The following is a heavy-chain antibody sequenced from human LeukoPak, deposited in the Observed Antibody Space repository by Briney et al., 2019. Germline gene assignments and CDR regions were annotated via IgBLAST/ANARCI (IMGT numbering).Heavy chain of an antibody. D-gene: IGHD3-22*01. CDR3: AGDYYDSSGYAFLWY. Sequence: GGSLRLSCAASGFTFSSYGMHWVRQAPGKGLERVAIIRYDGRNKYYADSVKGRFTISRDNSKNTLYLQMNSLRAEDTAVYYCAGDYYDSSGYAFLWYWGQGTLVTVSS. CDR1: GFTFSSYG. CDR2: IRYDGRNK. J-gene: IGHJ4*02. V-gene: IGHV3-30*02.